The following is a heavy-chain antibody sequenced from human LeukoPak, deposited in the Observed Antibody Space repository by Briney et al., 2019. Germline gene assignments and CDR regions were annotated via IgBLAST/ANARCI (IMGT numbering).Heavy chain of an antibody. Sequence: PGGSLRLSCAASGFTFSSYAMHWVRQAPGKGLEWVAVISYDGSNKYYADSVKGRFTISRDNSKNTLYLQMNSLRAEDTAVYYCAKPGMTTVTSWYFDLWGRGTLVTVSS. CDR3: AKPGMTTVTSWYFDL. D-gene: IGHD4-17*01. CDR1: GFTFSSYA. J-gene: IGHJ2*01. V-gene: IGHV3-30*18. CDR2: ISYDGSNK.